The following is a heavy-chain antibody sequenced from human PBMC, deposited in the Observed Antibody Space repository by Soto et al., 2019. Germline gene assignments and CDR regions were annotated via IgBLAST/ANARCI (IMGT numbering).Heavy chain of an antibody. J-gene: IGHJ4*02. V-gene: IGHV1-18*01. D-gene: IGHD4-17*01. CDR1: CYTFTSYG. Sequence: SVKVSFKASCYTFTSYGISWVRQAPGQGLEWMGWISAYNGNTNYAQKLQGRVTMTTDTSTSTAYMELRSLRSDDTAVYYCARDPHEYGVPDYWGQGTLVTVSS. CDR2: ISAYNGNT. CDR3: ARDPHEYGVPDY.